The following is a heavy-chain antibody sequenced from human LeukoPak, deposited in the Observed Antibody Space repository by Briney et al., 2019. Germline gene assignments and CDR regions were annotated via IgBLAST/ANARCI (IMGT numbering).Heavy chain of an antibody. CDR2: ISWTGNSS. CDR3: VKNPTDYNDSYSFHI. V-gene: IGHV3-43D*03. J-gene: IGHJ3*02. Sequence: GGSLRLSCVASGFAFETFAMHWVRKAPGKGLEWVSLISWTGNSSYYADSAKGRFTVSRDNSRNSLYLQMHSLRVEDTALYYCVKNPTDYNDSYSFHIWGQGTMVTVSS. D-gene: IGHD2-21*02. CDR1: GFAFETFA.